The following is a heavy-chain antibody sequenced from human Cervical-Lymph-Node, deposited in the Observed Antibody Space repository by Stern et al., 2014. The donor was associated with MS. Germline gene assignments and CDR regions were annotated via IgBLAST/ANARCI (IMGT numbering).Heavy chain of an antibody. CDR2: IFLDGDE. J-gene: IGHJ4*02. D-gene: IGHD6-6*01. CDR1: GFSLSTDGVA. CDR3: AHARRLGKYHSPYYFDY. V-gene: IGHV2-5*02. Sequence: QITLKESGPTLVKPTQTLTLTCTFSGFSLSTDGVAVGWIRQPPGKALEWLALIFLDGDERYSPSLKSRFTMTKDTSKNQVVLTMTNMDPVDTATYFCAHARRLGKYHSPYYFDYWGQGTLVTVSS.